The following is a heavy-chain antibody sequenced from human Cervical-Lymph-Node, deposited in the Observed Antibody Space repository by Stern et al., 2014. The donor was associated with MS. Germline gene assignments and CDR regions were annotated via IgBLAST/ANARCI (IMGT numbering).Heavy chain of an antibody. Sequence: VQLVESGAEVKKPGASVKVSCKASGYTFTSYDINWVRQATGQGLEWMGWMNPNSGNTGYAQKFQGRVTMTRNPSISTAYMELSSLRSEDTAVYYCARGRYCSSTSCDTNWFDPWGQGTLVTVSS. J-gene: IGHJ5*02. CDR1: GYTFTSYD. CDR2: MNPNSGNT. D-gene: IGHD2-2*02. V-gene: IGHV1-8*01. CDR3: ARGRYCSSTSCDTNWFDP.